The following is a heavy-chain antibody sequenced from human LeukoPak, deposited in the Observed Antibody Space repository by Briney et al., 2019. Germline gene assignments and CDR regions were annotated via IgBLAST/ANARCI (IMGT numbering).Heavy chain of an antibody. CDR2: IDSTGAYT. V-gene: IGHV3-23*01. D-gene: IGHD3-3*01. Sequence: GGSLRLSCAASGFIFSNYAMSWVRQAPGKGLEWVSAIDSTGAYTWYADSVKGRFTISKDSSKTILYLQMNSLRAEDAAVYFCVRSIDAWGQGTLVTVSS. CDR3: VRSIDA. J-gene: IGHJ5*02. CDR1: GFIFSNYA.